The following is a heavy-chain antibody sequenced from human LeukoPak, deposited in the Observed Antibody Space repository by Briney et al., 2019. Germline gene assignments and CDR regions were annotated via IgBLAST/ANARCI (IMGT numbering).Heavy chain of an antibody. J-gene: IGHJ4*02. CDR2: ISSSSSYI. D-gene: IGHD3-9*01. CDR3: ARDVYDILTGDAGVDY. V-gene: IGHV3-21*01. Sequence: GSLRLSFAASGFTFSSYGMYWVRPAPGKGLEWVSSISSSSSYIYYADSVKGRFTISRDNAKNSLYLQMNSLRAEDTAVYYCARDVYDILTGDAGVDYWGQGTLVTVSS. CDR1: GFTFSSYG.